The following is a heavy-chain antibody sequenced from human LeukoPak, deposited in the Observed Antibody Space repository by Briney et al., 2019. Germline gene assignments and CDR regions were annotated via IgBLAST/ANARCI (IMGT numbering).Heavy chain of an antibody. CDR2: INDSGGSI. CDR3: AKHSCYDFYCGMDV. J-gene: IGHJ6*02. V-gene: IGHV3-23*01. D-gene: IGHD3-3*01. CDR1: GFTLTNYA. Sequence: PGGSLRLSCAASGFTLTNYALSWVRQAPGKGLEWVSVINDSGGSIYYADSVKGRFAISRDNSKSTLYLQMNSLRAEDTAVYYCAKHSCYDFYCGMDVWGQGITVTVSS.